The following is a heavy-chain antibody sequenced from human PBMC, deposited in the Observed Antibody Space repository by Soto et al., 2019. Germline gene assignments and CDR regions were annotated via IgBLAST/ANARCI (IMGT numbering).Heavy chain of an antibody. D-gene: IGHD6-19*01. CDR2: IWYDGSNK. Sequence: LRLSCAASGFTFSSYGMHWVRQAPGKGLEWVAVIWYDGSNKYYADSVKGRFTISRDNSKNTLYLQMNSLRAEDTAVYYCASRSSGWYFDYWGQGTLVTVSS. CDR3: ASRSSGWYFDY. CDR1: GFTFSSYG. J-gene: IGHJ4*02. V-gene: IGHV3-33*01.